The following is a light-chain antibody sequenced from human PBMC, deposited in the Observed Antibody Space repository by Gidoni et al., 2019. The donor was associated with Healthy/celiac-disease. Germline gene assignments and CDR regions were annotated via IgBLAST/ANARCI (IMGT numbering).Light chain of an antibody. J-gene: IGKJ4*01. CDR3: QQSYSTPLT. CDR2: SAS. V-gene: IGKV1-39*01. Sequence: DIQMTQSPSSRSASVGDRATITFRGSQSISSYLNWYQQQPGKSPKLLIYSASSLQSGVPSRFSGSGSGTYFTLTISSLQPEDFSTYYCQQSYSTPLTFGGETKVEIK. CDR1: QSISSY.